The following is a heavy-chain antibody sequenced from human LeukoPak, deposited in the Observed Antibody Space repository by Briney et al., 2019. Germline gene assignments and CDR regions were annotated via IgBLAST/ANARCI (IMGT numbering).Heavy chain of an antibody. CDR1: GFTFSTYA. J-gene: IGHJ4*02. D-gene: IGHD3-22*01. Sequence: GGSLRLSCAASGFTFSTYAMSWVRQAPGKELEWVSTISSDSERTFYADSVRGRSTISRDNSRNTLYLQMNSLRAEDTAVYYCAKFRSSAYSLGFDYWGQGTLVTVSS. CDR2: ISSDSERT. CDR3: AKFRSSAYSLGFDY. V-gene: IGHV3-23*01.